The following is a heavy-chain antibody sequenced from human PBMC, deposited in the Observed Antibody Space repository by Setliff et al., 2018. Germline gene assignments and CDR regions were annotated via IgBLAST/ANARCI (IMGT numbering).Heavy chain of an antibody. J-gene: IGHJ6*03. V-gene: IGHV4-59*08. CDR2: FYHSGST. D-gene: IGHD3-10*01. CDR1: GGSISSYY. CDR3: ARSSYYASGNSHNYYMDV. Sequence: SETLSLTCNVSGGSISSYYWTWIRQPPGKGLEWIGYFYHSGSTNYNPSLKGRVTMTSDTSRNQLSLKLTSVSAADTAIYYCARSSYYASGNSHNYYMDVWGKGTAVPSP.